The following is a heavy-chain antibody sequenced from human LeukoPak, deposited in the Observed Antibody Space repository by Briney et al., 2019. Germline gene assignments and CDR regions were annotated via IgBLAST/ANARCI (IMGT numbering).Heavy chain of an antibody. CDR2: INPNSGGT. Sequence: ASVKVSCKASGYTFTGYYMHWVRQAPGQGLEWMGWINPNSGGTNYAQKFQGRVTMTRDTSISTAYMELSRLRSDDTAVYYCARDLVHIVVVTAIDYYYGMDVWGQGTTVTVSS. CDR1: GYTFTGYY. J-gene: IGHJ6*02. V-gene: IGHV1-2*02. D-gene: IGHD2-21*02. CDR3: ARDLVHIVVVTAIDYYYGMDV.